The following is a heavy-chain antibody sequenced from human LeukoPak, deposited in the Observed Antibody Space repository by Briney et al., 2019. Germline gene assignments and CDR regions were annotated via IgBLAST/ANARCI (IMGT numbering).Heavy chain of an antibody. J-gene: IGHJ6*02. CDR3: AKDDHMGATPNYYYYYGMDV. Sequence: VASVKVSCKASGYTFTSYYMHWVRQAPGQGLEWMGIINPSGGSTSYAQKFQGRVTMTRDTSTSTVYMELSSLRTEDTALYYCAKDDHMGATPNYYYYYGMDVWGQGTTVTVSS. CDR2: INPSGGST. CDR1: GYTFTSYY. D-gene: IGHD1-26*01. V-gene: IGHV1-46*01.